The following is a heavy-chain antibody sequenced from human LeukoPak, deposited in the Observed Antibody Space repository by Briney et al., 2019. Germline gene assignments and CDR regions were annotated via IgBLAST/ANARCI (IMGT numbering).Heavy chain of an antibody. CDR2: TYYRSKWYN. Sequence: SETLSLTCTVSGGSTGSDYWNWIRQSPSRGLEWLGRTYYRSKWYNDYAVSVKSRITINPDTSKNQFSLHLNSVTPEDTAAYYCASEGSGSTYYWGQGTLVTVSS. V-gene: IGHV6-1*01. D-gene: IGHD1-7*01. J-gene: IGHJ4*02. CDR3: ASEGSGSTYY. CDR1: GGSTGSDY.